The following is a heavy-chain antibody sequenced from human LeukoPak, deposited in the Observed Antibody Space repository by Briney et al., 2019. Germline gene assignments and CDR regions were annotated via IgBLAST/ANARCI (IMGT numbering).Heavy chain of an antibody. CDR2: INHSGST. D-gene: IGHD2-15*01. CDR1: GGSFSGYY. J-gene: IGHJ4*02. Sequence: SETLSLTCAVYGGSFSGYYWSWIRQPPGKGLEWIGEINHSGSTNYNPSLKSRVTISVDTSKNQFSLKLSSVTAADTAVYYCARVYDCSCGSCYGGFDYWGQGTLVTVSS. CDR3: ARVYDCSCGSCYGGFDY. V-gene: IGHV4-34*01.